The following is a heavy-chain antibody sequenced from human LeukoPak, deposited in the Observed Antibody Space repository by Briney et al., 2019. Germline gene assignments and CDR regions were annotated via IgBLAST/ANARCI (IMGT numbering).Heavy chain of an antibody. D-gene: IGHD5-18*01. CDR1: GFGFSVYW. CDR2: INEGGTSA. V-gene: IGHV3-74*01. CDR3: ARVPTNSYGFGQ. Sequence: PGGSLRLSCAASGFGFSVYWMHWVRQAPGKGLVWVVHINEGGTSASHADSVKGRFTISRDNAKNTLYLQMNSLTVEDTAVYYCARVPTNSYGFGQWGQGSLVTVSS. J-gene: IGHJ4*02.